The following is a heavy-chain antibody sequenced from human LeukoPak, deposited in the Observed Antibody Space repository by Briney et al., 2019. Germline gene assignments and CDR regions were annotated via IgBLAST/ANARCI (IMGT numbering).Heavy chain of an antibody. V-gene: IGHV4-4*07. CDR1: GGSISSYY. D-gene: IGHD3-3*01. CDR2: IYDSGST. CDR3: ARDNYYDFWSGYFIDY. J-gene: IGHJ4*02. Sequence: SETLSLTCTVSGGSISSYYWSWIRQPAGKGLEWIGRIYDSGSTNYNPSLKSRVTMSVDTSKKQFSLKLSSVTAADTAVYYCARDNYYDFWSGYFIDYWGQGTLVTVS.